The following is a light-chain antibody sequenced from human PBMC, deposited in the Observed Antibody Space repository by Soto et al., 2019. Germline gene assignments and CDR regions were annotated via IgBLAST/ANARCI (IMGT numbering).Light chain of an antibody. V-gene: IGLV2-23*02. Sequence: QSVLTQPASVSGSPGQSITISCTGTSSDDGSYNLVSWYQQPPGKAPKVMIYEVSKRPSGVPNRFSGSKSGYTASLTISGLQAEDEADYYCCSYAGSSTYVFGTGTKVTVL. CDR2: EVS. J-gene: IGLJ1*01. CDR3: CSYAGSSTYV. CDR1: SSDDGSYNL.